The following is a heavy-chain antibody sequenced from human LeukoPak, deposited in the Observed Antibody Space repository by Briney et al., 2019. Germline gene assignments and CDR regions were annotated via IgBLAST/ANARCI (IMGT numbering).Heavy chain of an antibody. V-gene: IGHV4-34*01. CDR2: INHSGST. Sequence: PSETLSLTCAVYGGSFSGYYWSWIRQPPGKGLEWIGEINHSGSTYYNPSLKSRVTISVDTSKNQFSLKLSSVTAADTAVYYCAREGYDFWSGYYEDYWGQGTLVTVSS. CDR3: AREGYDFWSGYYEDY. D-gene: IGHD3-3*01. CDR1: GGSFSGYY. J-gene: IGHJ4*02.